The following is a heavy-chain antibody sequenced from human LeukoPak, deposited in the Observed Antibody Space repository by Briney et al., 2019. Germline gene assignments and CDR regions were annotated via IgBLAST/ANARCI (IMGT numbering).Heavy chain of an antibody. CDR2: IWYDGSNK. Sequence: GGSLRLSCAASGFTFSSYGMHWVRQAPGKGLEWVAVIWYDGSNKYYADSVKGRFTISRDNSKNTLYLQMNSLRAEDTAVYYCAREQLDAEYFQHWGQGTLVTASS. V-gene: IGHV3-33*01. D-gene: IGHD6-13*01. CDR1: GFTFSSYG. CDR3: AREQLDAEYFQH. J-gene: IGHJ1*01.